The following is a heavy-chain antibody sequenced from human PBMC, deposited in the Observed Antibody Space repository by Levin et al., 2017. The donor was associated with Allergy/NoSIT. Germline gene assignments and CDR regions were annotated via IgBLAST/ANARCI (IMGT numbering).Heavy chain of an antibody. CDR1: GFTFGSFW. CDR3: VRVGYCSGAACYAADYIDAYDI. J-gene: IGHJ3*02. Sequence: PGGSLRLSCAASGFTFGSFWMHWVRQAPGKGLEFVANIRYDGGEIYYMESVKGRFTIFRDNAKNSLFLHMSSLRVEDTAMYYCVRVGYCSGAACYAADYIDAYDIWGQGTMVIVSS. V-gene: IGHV3-7*02. CDR2: IRYDGGEI. D-gene: IGHD2-15*01.